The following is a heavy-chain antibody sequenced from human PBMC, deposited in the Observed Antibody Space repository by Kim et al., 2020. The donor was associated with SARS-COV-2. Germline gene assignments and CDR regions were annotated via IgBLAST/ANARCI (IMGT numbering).Heavy chain of an antibody. V-gene: IGHV3-15*01. Sequence: GGSLRLSCAASGFTFSNAWMSWVRQAPGKGLEWVGRIKSKTDGGTTDYAAPVKGRFTISRDDSKNTLYLQMNSLKTEDTAVYYCTTVRTYYYDSSGYYYDGGAFDIWGQGTMVTVSS. J-gene: IGHJ3*02. D-gene: IGHD3-22*01. CDR2: IKSKTDGGTT. CDR3: TTVRTYYYDSSGYYYDGGAFDI. CDR1: GFTFSNAW.